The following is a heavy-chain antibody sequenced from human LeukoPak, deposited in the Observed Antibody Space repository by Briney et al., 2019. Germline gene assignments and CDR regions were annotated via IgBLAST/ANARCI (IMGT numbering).Heavy chain of an antibody. J-gene: IGHJ5*02. CDR2: ISRSGSTI. V-gene: IGHV3-48*03. D-gene: IGHD6-19*01. Sequence: GGSLRLSCAASGFTFSSYEMNWVRQAPGKGLEWVSYISRSGSTIDYGDSVKGRFTMSRDNAKNSLYLQMNSLRAEDTAVYYCARELEGSGFDPWGQGTLVTVSS. CDR3: ARELEGSGFDP. CDR1: GFTFSSYE.